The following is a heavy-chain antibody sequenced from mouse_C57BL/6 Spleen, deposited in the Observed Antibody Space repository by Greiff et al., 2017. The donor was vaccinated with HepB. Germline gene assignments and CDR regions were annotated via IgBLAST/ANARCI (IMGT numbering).Heavy chain of an antibody. CDR1: GYAFSSSW. D-gene: IGHD1-1*01. V-gene: IGHV1-82*01. CDR3: ALTTVVGVDY. Sequence: VKLQESGPELVKPGASVKISCKASGYAFSSSWMNWVKQRPGKGLEWIGRIYPGDGDTNYNGKFKGKATLTADKSSSTAHMQLSSLTSEDSAVYFCALTTVVGVDYWGQGTTLTVSS. CDR2: IYPGDGDT. J-gene: IGHJ2*01.